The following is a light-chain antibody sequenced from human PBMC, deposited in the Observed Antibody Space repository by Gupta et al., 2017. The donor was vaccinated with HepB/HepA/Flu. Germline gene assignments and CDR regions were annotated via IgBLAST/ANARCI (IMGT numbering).Light chain of an antibody. V-gene: IGKV4-1*01. CDR3: QQYYSTPRT. J-gene: IGKJ1*01. CDR1: QSVLSSSNNKNY. Sequence: DIVMTQSPDSLAVSLGERAALNCKSSQSVLSSSNNKNYLTWYQQKPGQPPTLLIYWASTRESGVPDRFSGSGSGTDFTLTISSLQAEDVAVYYCQQYYSTPRTFGQGTKVEIK. CDR2: WAS.